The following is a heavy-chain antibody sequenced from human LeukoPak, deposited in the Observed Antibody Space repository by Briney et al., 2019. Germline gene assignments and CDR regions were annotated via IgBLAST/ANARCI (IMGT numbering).Heavy chain of an antibody. CDR3: AREYHDILTGYFPLDY. Sequence: ASVKVSCKASGGTFSSYAISWVRQAPGQGLEWMGRIIPILGIANYAQKFQGRVTITADKPTSTAYMELSSLRSEDTAVYYCAREYHDILTGYFPLDYWGQGTLVTVSS. V-gene: IGHV1-69*04. CDR1: GGTFSSYA. D-gene: IGHD3-9*01. J-gene: IGHJ4*02. CDR2: IIPILGIA.